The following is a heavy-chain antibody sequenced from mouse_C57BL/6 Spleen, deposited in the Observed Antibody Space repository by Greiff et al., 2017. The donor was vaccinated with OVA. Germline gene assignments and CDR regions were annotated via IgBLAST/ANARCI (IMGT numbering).Heavy chain of an antibody. J-gene: IGHJ3*01. CDR2: INPNNGGT. CDR3: ARDYSNPFAY. V-gene: IGHV1-26*01. CDR1: GYTFTDYY. D-gene: IGHD2-5*01. Sequence: VQLQQSGPELVKPGASVKISCKASGYTFTDYYMNWVKQSHGKSLEWIGDINPNNGGTSYNQKFKGKATLTVDKSSSTAYMELRSLTSEDSAVYYCARDYSNPFAYWGQGTLVTVSA.